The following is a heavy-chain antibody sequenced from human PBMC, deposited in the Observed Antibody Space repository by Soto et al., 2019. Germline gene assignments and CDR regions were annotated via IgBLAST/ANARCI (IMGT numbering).Heavy chain of an antibody. CDR2: IYYSGST. CDR3: ARIDFWSGYYGSDAFDI. J-gene: IGHJ3*02. CDR1: DGSIRSSSYY. Sequence: SETLSLTCTVSDGSIRSSSYYWGWIRQPPGKGLEWIGSIYYSGSTYYNPSLKSRVTISVDTSKNQFSLKLSSVTAADTAVYYCARIDFWSGYYGSDAFDIWGQGTMVTV. D-gene: IGHD3-3*01. V-gene: IGHV4-39*01.